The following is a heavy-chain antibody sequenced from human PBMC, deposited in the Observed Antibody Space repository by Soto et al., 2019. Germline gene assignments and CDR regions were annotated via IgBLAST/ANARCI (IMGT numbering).Heavy chain of an antibody. CDR2: TYYRSKWYN. V-gene: IGHV6-1*01. D-gene: IGHD7-27*01. J-gene: IGHJ4*02. Sequence: SQTLSLTCAISGDSVSSKSAAWNWIRQSPSRGLEWLGRTYYRSKWYNDYAVSVKSRITINPDTSKNQFSLQLNSVTPEDTAVYYCAHENTVVTGGAVDYWGQGTLVTVSS. CDR1: GDSVSSKSAA. CDR3: AHENTVVTGGAVDY.